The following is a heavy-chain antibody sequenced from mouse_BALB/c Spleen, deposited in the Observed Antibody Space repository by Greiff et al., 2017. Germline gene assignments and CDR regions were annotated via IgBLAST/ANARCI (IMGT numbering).Heavy chain of an antibody. CDR2: INSNGGST. CDR3: ARGGDY. V-gene: IGHV5-6-3*01. CDR1: GFTFSSYG. Sequence: EVQRVESGGGLVQPGGSLKLSCAASGFTFSSYGMSWVRQTPDKRLELVATINSNGGSTYYPDSVKGRFTISRDNAKNTLYLQMSSLKSEDTAMYYCARGGDYWGQGTSVTVSS. J-gene: IGHJ4*01.